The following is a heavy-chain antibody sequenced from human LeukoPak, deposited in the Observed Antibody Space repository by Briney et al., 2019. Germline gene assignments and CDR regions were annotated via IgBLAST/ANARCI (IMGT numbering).Heavy chain of an antibody. CDR1: GFTFSSYA. J-gene: IGHJ4*02. D-gene: IGHD1-26*01. CDR2: ISGSGGST. CDR3: AKDGGFSGGYSGLYYFDY. V-gene: IGHV3-23*01. Sequence: GASLRLSCAASGFTFSSYAMSWVRQAPGKGLEWVSAISGSGGSTYYADSVKGRFTIARDNSKNTLYLQMNSLGAEDTAVYYCAKDGGFSGGYSGLYYFDYWGQGTLVTVSS.